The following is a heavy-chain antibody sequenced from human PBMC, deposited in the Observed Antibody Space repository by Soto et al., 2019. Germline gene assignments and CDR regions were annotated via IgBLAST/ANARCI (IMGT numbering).Heavy chain of an antibody. CDR1: GFTFSRYA. CDR2: ITGSGGAT. CDR3: ATTGGRDLDS. D-gene: IGHD7-27*01. V-gene: IGHV3-23*01. J-gene: IGHJ4*02. Sequence: GGSLRLSCAASGFTFSRYAMTWVRQAPGTGLEWVSSITGSGGATYYADSVKGRFTISRDNSKNTLFLQMISLRAEDTAVYYCATTGGRDLDSWGPGVLVTVYS.